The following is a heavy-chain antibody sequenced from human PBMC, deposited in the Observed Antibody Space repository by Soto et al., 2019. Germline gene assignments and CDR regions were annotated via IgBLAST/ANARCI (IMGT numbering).Heavy chain of an antibody. V-gene: IGHV4-61*01. CDR2: IFTSGST. CDR3: ARENWKEQWLGFDS. J-gene: IGHJ4*02. CDR1: GGYVSSGTYY. Sequence: SETLSLTCAVSGGYVSSGTYYWTWIRQPPGGGLEWIGYIFTSGSTKYNPSLQSRVTISLDRSKNQFSLNLRSVTAADTALYYCARENWKEQWLGFDSWGRGTLVTVSS. D-gene: IGHD6-19*01.